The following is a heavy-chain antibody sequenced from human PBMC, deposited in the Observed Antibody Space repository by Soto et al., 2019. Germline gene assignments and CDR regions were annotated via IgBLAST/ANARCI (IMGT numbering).Heavy chain of an antibody. CDR2: MNPNSGNT. Sequence: RASVKVSCKASGYTFTSYDINWVRQATGQGXEWMGWMNPNSGNTGYAQKFQGRVTMTRNTSISTAYMELSSLRSEDTAVYYCARSANKCSGGSCYVTYFDYWGQGTLVTVSS. CDR3: ARSANKCSGGSCYVTYFDY. D-gene: IGHD2-15*01. CDR1: GYTFTSYD. V-gene: IGHV1-8*01. J-gene: IGHJ4*02.